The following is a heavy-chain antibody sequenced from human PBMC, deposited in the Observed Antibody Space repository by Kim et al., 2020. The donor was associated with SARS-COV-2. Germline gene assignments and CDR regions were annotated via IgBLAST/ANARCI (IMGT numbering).Heavy chain of an antibody. CDR1: GGSFSGYY. CDR2: INHSGST. Sequence: SETLSLTCAVYGGSFSGYYWSWIRQPPGKGLEWIGEINHSGSTNYNPSLKSRVTISVDTSKNQFSLKLSSVTAADTAVYYCALQTVPYYYGMDVWGQGTTVTVSS. J-gene: IGHJ6*02. V-gene: IGHV4-34*01. CDR3: ALQTVPYYYGMDV. D-gene: IGHD4-4*01.